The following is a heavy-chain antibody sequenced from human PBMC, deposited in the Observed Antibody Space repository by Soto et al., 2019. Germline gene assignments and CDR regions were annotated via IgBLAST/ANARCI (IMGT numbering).Heavy chain of an antibody. CDR1: GYTFTRYG. CDR3: AREGDVPYYCDGMDV. Sequence: QVHLVQSGAEVKKPGASVKVSCTTSGYTFTRYGISWARQAPGQGLEWMGWISGYDGRTNFAQKVQDRVTMTTDTATRTVDVGVRRLSSDDRAVYYCAREGDVPYYCDGMDVWGEGTTVTVAS. V-gene: IGHV1-18*01. D-gene: IGHD3-22*01. CDR2: ISGYDGRT. J-gene: IGHJ6*04.